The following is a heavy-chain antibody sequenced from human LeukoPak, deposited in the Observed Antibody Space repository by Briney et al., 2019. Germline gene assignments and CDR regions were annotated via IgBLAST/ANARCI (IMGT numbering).Heavy chain of an antibody. V-gene: IGHV3-21*01. Sequence: PGESLRLSCAASGFLFSSYRMNWVRQAPGKGLEWVSCISSSSSYIHYADSVKGRFTISRDNAKNSLYLEMDSLRAEDTAVYYCARDGGDRLHWGQGTLVTVSS. J-gene: IGHJ4*02. CDR1: GFLFSSYR. CDR3: ARDGGDRLH. D-gene: IGHD2-21*02. CDR2: ISSSSSYI.